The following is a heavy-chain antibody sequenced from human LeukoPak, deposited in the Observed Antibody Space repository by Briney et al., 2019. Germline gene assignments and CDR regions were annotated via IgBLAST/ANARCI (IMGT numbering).Heavy chain of an antibody. Sequence: ASVKVSCKASGYTFTSYGISWVRQAPGQGLEWMGWISAYNGNTDYAQKLQGRVTMTTDTSTSTAYMELRSLRSDDTAVYYCARESPGIAAAGSDYWGQGTLVTVSS. CDR2: ISAYNGNT. CDR1: GYTFTSYG. D-gene: IGHD6-13*01. CDR3: ARESPGIAAAGSDY. V-gene: IGHV1-18*01. J-gene: IGHJ4*02.